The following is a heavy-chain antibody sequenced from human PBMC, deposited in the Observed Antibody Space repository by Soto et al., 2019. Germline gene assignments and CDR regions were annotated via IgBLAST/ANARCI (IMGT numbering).Heavy chain of an antibody. CDR1: GFTFSSYW. CDR3: ARRGLRAALSWFDP. D-gene: IGHD6-6*01. J-gene: IGHJ5*02. CDR2: IKQDGSEK. V-gene: IGHV3-7*01. Sequence: PGGSLRLSCAASGFTFSSYWMSWVRQAPGKGLEWVANIKQDGSEKYYVDSVKGRFTISRDNAKNSLYLQMNSLRAEDTAVYYCARRGLRAALSWFDPWGQGTLVTVSS.